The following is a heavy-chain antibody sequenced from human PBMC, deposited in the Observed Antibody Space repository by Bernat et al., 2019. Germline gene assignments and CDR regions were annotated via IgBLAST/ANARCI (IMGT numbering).Heavy chain of an antibody. J-gene: IGHJ5*02. D-gene: IGHD7-27*01. CDR1: GGSISSSSYY. V-gene: IGHV4-39*01. CDR2: IYYSGST. CDR3: ARHVEAMGTPNWFDP. Sequence: QLQLQESGPGLVKPSETLSLTCTVSGGSISSSSYYWGWIRQPPGKGLEWIGSIYYSGSTYYNPSLKSRVTISGDRCKKQFSMKLRLVTAADTAVYYCARHVEAMGTPNWFDPWGQGTLVTVSS.